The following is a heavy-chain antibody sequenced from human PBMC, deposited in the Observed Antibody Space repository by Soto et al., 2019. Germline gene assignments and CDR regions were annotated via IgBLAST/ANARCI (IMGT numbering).Heavy chain of an antibody. CDR3: ARDRSNSPDYFDY. V-gene: IGHV4-30-4*01. CDR1: GGSINSDACY. D-gene: IGHD6-6*01. CDR2: IYYSGRT. Sequence: SETLSLTCTVSGGSINSDACYWSWIRQPPGKGLEWIGHIYYSGRTYYAPSLESRLTISLDTSKNQFSLRLSSVNASDTAVYYCARDRSNSPDYFDYWGQGTLVTVSS. J-gene: IGHJ4*02.